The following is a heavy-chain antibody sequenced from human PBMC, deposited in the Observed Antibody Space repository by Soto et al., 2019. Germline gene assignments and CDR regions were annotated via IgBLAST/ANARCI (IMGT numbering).Heavy chain of an antibody. CDR3: AHRYYDILTGYPGYFQH. CDR1: GFSLSTSGVG. V-gene: IGHV2-5*02. J-gene: IGHJ1*01. CDR2: IYWDDDK. D-gene: IGHD3-9*01. Sequence: QITLKESGPTLVKPTQTLTLTCTFSGFSLSTSGVGVGWIRQPPEKALEWLALIYWDDDKRYSPSLKSRLTIPKDTSKHQVVLTMTNMDPVDTATYYCAHRYYDILTGYPGYFQHWGQGTLVTVSS.